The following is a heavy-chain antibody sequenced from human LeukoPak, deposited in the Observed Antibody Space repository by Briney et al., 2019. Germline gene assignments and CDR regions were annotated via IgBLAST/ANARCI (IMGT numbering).Heavy chain of an antibody. Sequence: GGSLRLSCAASRFTLSGYWMHWVRQAPGEGLVWVSRMNSDGTVTTYADSVRGRFTISRDNARNTLYLQMSSLRAEDTAVYYCARYVVASACFDSWGQGTPVTVSS. CDR1: RFTLSGYW. CDR3: ARYVVASACFDS. V-gene: IGHV3-74*01. D-gene: IGHD2-21*01. CDR2: MNSDGTVT. J-gene: IGHJ4*02.